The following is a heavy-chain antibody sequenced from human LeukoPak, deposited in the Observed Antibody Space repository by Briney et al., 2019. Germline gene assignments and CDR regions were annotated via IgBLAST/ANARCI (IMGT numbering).Heavy chain of an antibody. J-gene: IGHJ3*02. CDR2: IYPGDSDT. CDR3: ARHSSGSGSSDAFDI. Sequence: GESLKISCKGSGNIFTGYWIGWVRQMPGKGLEWMGIIYPGDSDTRYSPSFQGQVTISADKSISTAYLQWSSLKASDTAMYYCARHSSGSGSSDAFDIWGQGTMVTVSS. D-gene: IGHD3-10*01. CDR1: GNIFTGYW. V-gene: IGHV5-51*01.